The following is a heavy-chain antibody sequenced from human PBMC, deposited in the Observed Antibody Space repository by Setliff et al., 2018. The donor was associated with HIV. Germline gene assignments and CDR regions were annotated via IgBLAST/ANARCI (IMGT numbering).Heavy chain of an antibody. Sequence: PSETLSLTCTVSGDSISSGSYYWSWIRQPAGKGLEWIGRIYTSGSTSYNPSLKSRVTISVDTSRNQFSLNLNSVTAADTAIYYCVRASLPGNHVFFDYWGQGRLVTVSS. CDR3: VRASLPGNHVFFDY. CDR1: GDSISSGSYY. CDR2: IYTSGST. J-gene: IGHJ4*02. V-gene: IGHV4-61*02.